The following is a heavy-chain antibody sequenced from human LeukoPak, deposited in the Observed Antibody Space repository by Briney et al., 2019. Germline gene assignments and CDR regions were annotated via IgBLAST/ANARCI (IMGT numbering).Heavy chain of an antibody. Sequence: SVKVSCKASGGTFSSYTISWVRQAPGHGLEWMGRIIPILGIANYAQKFQGRVTITADKSTSTAYMELSSLRSEDTAVYYCASALGSYYGSGSPTTYWGQGTLVTVSS. V-gene: IGHV1-69*02. CDR3: ASALGSYYGSGSPTTY. J-gene: IGHJ4*02. CDR2: IIPILGIA. CDR1: GGTFSSYT. D-gene: IGHD3-10*01.